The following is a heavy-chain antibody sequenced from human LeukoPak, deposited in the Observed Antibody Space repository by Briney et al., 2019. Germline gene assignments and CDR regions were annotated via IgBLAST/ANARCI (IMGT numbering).Heavy chain of an antibody. J-gene: IGHJ3*02. CDR2: ISSDGSRT. Sequence: PGGSLRLSCAASGFTFSSYALDWVRQAPGKGLEWVSAISSDGSRTYFADSVRGRFTSSRDNSKNTLYLQMNSLRVEDTAVYYCAVDCSSFTTCYGQSAFDIWGQGTMVTVSS. CDR3: AVDCSSFTTCYGQSAFDI. V-gene: IGHV3-23*01. D-gene: IGHD2-2*01. CDR1: GFTFSSYA.